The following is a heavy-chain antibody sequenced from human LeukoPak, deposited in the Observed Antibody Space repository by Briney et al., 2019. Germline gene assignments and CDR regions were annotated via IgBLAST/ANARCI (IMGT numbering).Heavy chain of an antibody. CDR1: GGSISSYY. V-gene: IGHV4-59*08. D-gene: IGHD6-13*01. J-gene: IGHJ6*03. CDR3: ARADYSSTWSHDYYYMDV. CDR2: FYYSGST. Sequence: SETLSLTCSVSGGSISSYYWSWIRQPPGKGLEWIGYFYYSGSTNYNPSLKSRVTISVDTSKNQFSLKLSSVTAADTAVYYCARADYSSTWSHDYYYMDVWGKGTTVTVSS.